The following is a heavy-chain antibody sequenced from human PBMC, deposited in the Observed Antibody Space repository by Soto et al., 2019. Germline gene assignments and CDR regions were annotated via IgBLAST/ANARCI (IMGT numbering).Heavy chain of an antibody. CDR2: IYYSGNT. J-gene: IGHJ4*02. V-gene: IGHV4-39*07. CDR1: GGSISSSSYY. D-gene: IGHD2-15*01. Sequence: SETLSLTCTVSGGSISSSSYYWGWIRQPPGQGLEWIGSIYYSGNTYYNPSLKSRVPISVDTAKNQFSLKLSSATAADTAVYYCARAAPRYCSGGRCYSERDYCGQGTLVIVS. CDR3: ARAAPRYCSGGRCYSERDY.